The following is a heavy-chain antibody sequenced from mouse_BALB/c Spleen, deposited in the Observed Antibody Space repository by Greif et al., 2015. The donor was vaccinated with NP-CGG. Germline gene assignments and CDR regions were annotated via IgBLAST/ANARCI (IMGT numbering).Heavy chain of an antibody. CDR3: TTTTAPYLDY. D-gene: IGHD1-2*01. Sequence: QVQLKESGAELVRPGDSVTLSCKASGYTFTDYEMHWVKQTPVHGLEWIGAIDPETGGTAYNQKFKGKATLTADKSSSTAYMELRSLTSEDSAVYYCTTTTAPYLDYWGQGTTLTVSS. J-gene: IGHJ2*01. CDR2: IDPETGGT. V-gene: IGHV1-15*01. CDR1: GYTFTDYE.